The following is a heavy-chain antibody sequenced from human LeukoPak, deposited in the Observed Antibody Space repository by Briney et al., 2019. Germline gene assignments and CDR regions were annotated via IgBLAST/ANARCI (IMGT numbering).Heavy chain of an antibody. CDR2: ISSSSSYI. D-gene: IGHD2-2*01. J-gene: IGHJ4*02. Sequence: GGSLRLSCAASGFTFSSYSMNWVRQAPGKGLEWVSSISSSSSYIYYADSVKGRFTISRDNSKNTLYLQMNSLRAEDTAVYYCAKLSWDIVVVPAAINGYWGQGTLVTVSS. V-gene: IGHV3-21*04. CDR1: GFTFSSYS. CDR3: AKLSWDIVVVPAAINGY.